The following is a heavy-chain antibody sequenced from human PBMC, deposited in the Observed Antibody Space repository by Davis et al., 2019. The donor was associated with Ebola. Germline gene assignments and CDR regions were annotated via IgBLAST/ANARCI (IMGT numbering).Heavy chain of an antibody. D-gene: IGHD3-10*01. V-gene: IGHV4-34*01. CDR3: ARGGGFGGYGMDV. J-gene: IGHJ6*02. CDR1: GGSFSAYY. CDR2: INYSGST. Sequence: MPGGSLRLSCAVYGGSFSAYYWTWIRQPPGEGLAWIGEINYSGSTNYDPSLKSRVTISVDTSKDQFSLKLSSVTAADTAVYYCARGGGFGGYGMDVWGQGTTVTVSS.